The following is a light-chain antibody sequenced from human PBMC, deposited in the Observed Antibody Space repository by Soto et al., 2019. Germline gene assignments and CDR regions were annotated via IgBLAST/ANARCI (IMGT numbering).Light chain of an antibody. CDR3: QQYTNWPIT. J-gene: IGKJ5*01. CDR2: GAS. V-gene: IGKV3-15*01. Sequence: EIVMTQSPATLSVYTGERVTLSCRASQNIISNLAWYQQKPVQAPRLLIYGASTRATGIPARFSGSGSGTEFTLTISSLQSEDFAVYYCQQYTNWPITFGQGTRLEI. CDR1: QNIISN.